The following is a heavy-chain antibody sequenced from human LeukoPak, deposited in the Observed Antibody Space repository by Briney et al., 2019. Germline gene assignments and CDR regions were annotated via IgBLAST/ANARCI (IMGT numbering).Heavy chain of an antibody. J-gene: IGHJ4*02. CDR1: GITLSNYG. CDR2: ISDTGGST. V-gene: IGHV3-23*01. Sequence: GGSLRLSCAVFGITLSNYGMSWVRQAPGKGLEWVAGISDTGGSTNYADSVKGRFTISRDNPKNTLYLQMNSLRAEDTAVYFCAKRGVVIRVILVGFHKEAYYFESWGQGVLVTVSS. CDR3: AKRGVVIRVILVGFHKEAYYFES. D-gene: IGHD3/OR15-3a*01.